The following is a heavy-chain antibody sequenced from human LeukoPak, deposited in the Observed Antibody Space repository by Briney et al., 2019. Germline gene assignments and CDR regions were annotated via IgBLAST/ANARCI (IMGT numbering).Heavy chain of an antibody. CDR3: AKDYYDSSGYYNDAFDM. CDR1: GFTFSAFE. V-gene: IGHV3-48*03. CDR2: ISSSGSTT. J-gene: IGHJ3*02. Sequence: GGSLRLSCAASGFTFSAFEMNWVRQAPGKGLEWISYISSSGSTTYYADSVKGRFTISRDNAKNSLYLQMNSLRAEDTAVYYCAKDYYDSSGYYNDAFDMWGQGTMVTVSS. D-gene: IGHD3-22*01.